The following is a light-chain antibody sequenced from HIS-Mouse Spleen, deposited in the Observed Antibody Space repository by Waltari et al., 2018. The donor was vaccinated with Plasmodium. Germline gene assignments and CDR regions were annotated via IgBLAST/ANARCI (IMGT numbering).Light chain of an antibody. Sequence: EIVMTQSPATLSVSPAERATLSCMASQSVSSNLAWYQQKPGQAPRLLIDGASTRATGIPARFSGSGSGTEFTLTISSLQSEDFAVYYCQQYNNWPPLTFGGGTKVEIK. CDR2: GAS. CDR3: QQYNNWPPLT. CDR1: QSVSSN. V-gene: IGKV3-15*01. J-gene: IGKJ4*01.